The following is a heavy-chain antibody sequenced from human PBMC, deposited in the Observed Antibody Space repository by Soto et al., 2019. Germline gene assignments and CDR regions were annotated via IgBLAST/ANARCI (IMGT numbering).Heavy chain of an antibody. D-gene: IGHD4-17*01. V-gene: IGHV4-31*03. CDR1: GGSISSGGYY. Sequence: QVQLQESGPGLVKRSQTLSLTCTVSGGSISSGGYYWSWIRQHPGKGLEWIGYIYYSGSTYYNPSLKSRVTISVDTSKNQFSLKLSSVTAADTAVYYCARDLRTTVTSIFDYWGQGTLVTVSS. J-gene: IGHJ4*02. CDR3: ARDLRTTVTSIFDY. CDR2: IYYSGST.